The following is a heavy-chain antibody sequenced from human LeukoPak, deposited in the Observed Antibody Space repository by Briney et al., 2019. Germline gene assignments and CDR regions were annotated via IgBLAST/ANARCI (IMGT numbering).Heavy chain of an antibody. Sequence: PSETLSLTCNVSGDSMDTYYWSWIRQPPGKGLEWIGYIYYIGSTNYNPSLRGRVTISIDTSKNQFSLKVSSVTAADTAVYYCARGGRGGYNYLYWGHGTLVTVSS. J-gene: IGHJ4*01. V-gene: IGHV4-59*01. CDR2: IYYIGST. CDR3: ARGGRGGYNYLY. D-gene: IGHD5-24*01. CDR1: GDSMDTYY.